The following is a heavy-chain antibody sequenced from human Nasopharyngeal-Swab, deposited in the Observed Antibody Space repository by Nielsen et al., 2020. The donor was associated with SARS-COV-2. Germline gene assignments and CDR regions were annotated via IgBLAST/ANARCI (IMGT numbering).Heavy chain of an antibody. Sequence: WVRQAPGQGLEGMGWMNPNSGNTGYAQKFQGRVTMTRNTSISTAYMELSSLRSEDTAVYYCASRYYDFWSGYPSAFDIWGQGTMVTVSS. V-gene: IGHV1-8*01. CDR3: ASRYYDFWSGYPSAFDI. CDR2: MNPNSGNT. J-gene: IGHJ3*02. D-gene: IGHD3-3*01.